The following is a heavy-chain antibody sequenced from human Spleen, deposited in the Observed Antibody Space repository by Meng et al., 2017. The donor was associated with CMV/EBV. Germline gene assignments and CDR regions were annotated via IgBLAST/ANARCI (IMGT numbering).Heavy chain of an antibody. V-gene: IGHV4-39*01. Sequence: IGSSSFYWGWLRQPPGKGLEWIGSLYYSGSTYYNPSLKSRVTISVDTSKNQFSLRLNSVTAADTAVYYCARTPDVAAAGSKLVFDYWGQGTLVTVSS. J-gene: IGHJ4*02. D-gene: IGHD6-13*01. CDR3: ARTPDVAAAGSKLVFDY. CDR1: IGSSSFY. CDR2: LYYSGST.